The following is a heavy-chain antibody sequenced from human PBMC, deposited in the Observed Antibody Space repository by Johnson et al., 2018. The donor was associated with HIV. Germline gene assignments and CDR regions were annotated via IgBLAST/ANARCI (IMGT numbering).Heavy chain of an antibody. CDR3: AKAYSSGYYDDAFDI. J-gene: IGHJ3*02. CDR2: IRNDGGNK. Sequence: QVQLVESGGGVVQPGGSLRLSCVASGFTFSSYGMHWVRQAPGKGLEWVAFIRNDGGNKYNVDSVKGRFTISRDNSKNTLYLQMNSLRIEDTAVYYCAKAYSSGYYDDAFDIWGQGTMVTVSS. D-gene: IGHD3-22*01. CDR1: GFTFSSYG. V-gene: IGHV3-30*02.